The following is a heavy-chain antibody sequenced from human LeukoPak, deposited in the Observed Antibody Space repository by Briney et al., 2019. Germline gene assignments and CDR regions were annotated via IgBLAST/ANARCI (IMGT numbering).Heavy chain of an antibody. CDR2: ISYDGSNK. J-gene: IGHJ4*02. CDR1: GFTFSSYA. Sequence: GGSLRLSCAASGFTFSSYAMHWVRQAPGKGLEWVAVISYDGSNKYYADSVKGRFTISRDNSKNTLYLQMSSLRAEDTAVYYCARERYYFDYWGQGTLVTVSS. D-gene: IGHD3-3*01. V-gene: IGHV3-30-3*01. CDR3: ARERYYFDY.